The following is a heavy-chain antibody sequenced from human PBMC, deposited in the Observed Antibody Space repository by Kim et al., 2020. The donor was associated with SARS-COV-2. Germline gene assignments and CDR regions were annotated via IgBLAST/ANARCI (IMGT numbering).Heavy chain of an antibody. CDR1: GFTFSGSA. J-gene: IGHJ4*02. CDR2: IRSKANSYAT. D-gene: IGHD6-6*01. Sequence: GGSLRLSCAASGFTFSGSAMHWVRQASGKGLEWVGRIRSKANSYATAYAASVKGRFTISRDDSKNTAYLQMNSLKTEDTAVYYCTRLYSSSSGGYWGQGTLVTVSS. V-gene: IGHV3-73*01. CDR3: TRLYSSSSGGY.